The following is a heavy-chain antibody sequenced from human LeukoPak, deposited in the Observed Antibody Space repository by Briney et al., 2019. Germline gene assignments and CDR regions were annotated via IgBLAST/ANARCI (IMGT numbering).Heavy chain of an antibody. V-gene: IGHV3-7*02. CDR1: GFTFSVFW. Sequence: GGSLRLSCAASGFTFSVFWMSWVRQALGKGLEWVANIKPDGSEQNYVDSVKGRFTISRDNAKNSLYLQMNSLGDADTAVYYCARNNVAGPGGDFWGQGTLVTVSS. CDR2: IKPDGSEQ. CDR3: ARNNVAGPGGDF. D-gene: IGHD6-13*01. J-gene: IGHJ4*02.